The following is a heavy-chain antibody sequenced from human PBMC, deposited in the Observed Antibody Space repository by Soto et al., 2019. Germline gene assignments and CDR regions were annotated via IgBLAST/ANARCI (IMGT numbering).Heavy chain of an antibody. CDR3: ARHGHGGHSFDY. V-gene: IGHV5-51*01. D-gene: IGHD2-21*02. CDR1: GYSFSTYW. CDR2: IYPGDSDT. J-gene: IGHJ4*02. Sequence: GESLKISCKTSGYSFSTYWIGWVRQVPGKGLEWMGIIYPGDSDTKYSPSFQGHVTMSADQSMTTAYLQWNALKASDTATYYCARHGHGGHSFDYWGQGT.